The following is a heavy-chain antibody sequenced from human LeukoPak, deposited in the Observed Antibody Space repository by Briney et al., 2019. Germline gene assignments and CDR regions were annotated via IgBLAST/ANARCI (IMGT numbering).Heavy chain of an antibody. Sequence: SVKVSCMASGGTFSSYAISWVRQAPGQGLEWMGGIIPIFGTASYAQKFQGRVTITADESTSTAYMELSSLRSEDTAVYYCASEGNYGDYSRWFDPWGQGTLVTVSS. V-gene: IGHV1-69*13. CDR1: GGTFSSYA. CDR2: IIPIFGTA. CDR3: ASEGNYGDYSRWFDP. D-gene: IGHD4-17*01. J-gene: IGHJ5*02.